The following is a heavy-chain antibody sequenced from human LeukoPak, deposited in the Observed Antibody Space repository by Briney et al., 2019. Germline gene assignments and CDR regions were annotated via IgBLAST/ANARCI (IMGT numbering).Heavy chain of an antibody. Sequence: GASVKVSCKASGYTFTSYDINWVRQATGQGLEWMGWMNPNSGNTGYAQKFQGRVTITRNTSISTAYMELSSLRSEDTAVYYCARGSFCGSDCYSYYFDYWGQGTLVTVSS. CDR3: ARGSFCGSDCYSYYFDY. CDR1: GYTFTSYD. J-gene: IGHJ4*02. D-gene: IGHD2-21*01. V-gene: IGHV1-8*03. CDR2: MNPNSGNT.